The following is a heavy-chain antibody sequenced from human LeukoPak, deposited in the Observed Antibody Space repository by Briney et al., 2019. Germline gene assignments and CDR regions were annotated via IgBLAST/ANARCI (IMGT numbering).Heavy chain of an antibody. Sequence: SETLSLTCTVSGGSISSYYWSWIRQPPGKGLEWIGYIYYSGSTNYNPSLKSRVTISVDTSKNQFSLNLSSVTAADTAVYYCATKARNDWRFDYWGQGTLVTVSS. CDR1: GGSISSYY. D-gene: IGHD3-3*01. CDR2: IYYSGST. V-gene: IGHV4-59*03. CDR3: ATKARNDWRFDY. J-gene: IGHJ4*02.